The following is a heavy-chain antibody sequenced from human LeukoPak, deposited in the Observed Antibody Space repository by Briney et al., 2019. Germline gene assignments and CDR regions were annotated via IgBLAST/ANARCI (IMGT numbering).Heavy chain of an antibody. D-gene: IGHD3-9*01. CDR3: ARGSYDVLTGYSTLGEY. CDR1: GGSISSRSYY. V-gene: IGHV4-39*02. CDR2: SCYTGGT. J-gene: IGHJ4*02. Sequence: PSETLSLTCSVSGGSISSRSYYWGWVRQPPGKGLEWISSSCYTGGTYYNPSLKSRVTISVDTSKRHFSLKLTSVTAADTAVYYCARGSYDVLTGYSTLGEYWGQGTLVTVCS.